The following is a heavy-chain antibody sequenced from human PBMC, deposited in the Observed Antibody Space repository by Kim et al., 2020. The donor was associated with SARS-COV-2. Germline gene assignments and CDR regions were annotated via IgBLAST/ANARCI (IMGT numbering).Heavy chain of an antibody. J-gene: IGHJ3*02. CDR1: GFTFSSYS. D-gene: IGHD1-26*01. CDR3: ARDRSVATDDAFDI. V-gene: IGHV3-21*01. Sequence: GGSLRLSCAASGFTFSSYSMNWVRQAPGKGLEWVSSISSSSSYIYYADSVKGRFTISRDNAKNSLYLQMNSLRAEDTAVYYCARDRSVATDDAFDIWGQGTMVTVSS. CDR2: ISSSSSYI.